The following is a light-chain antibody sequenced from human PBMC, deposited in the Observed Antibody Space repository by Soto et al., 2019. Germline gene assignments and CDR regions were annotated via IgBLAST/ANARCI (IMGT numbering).Light chain of an antibody. J-gene: IGKJ1*01. Sequence: DIVMTQSPSSLSVSVGERATLSCRASQSISSDLTWYQQTPGQAPKLLIYGASSRASGIPVRFSGSASGTEFTLTISSLQSEDFTTYYCQQSNRTPLTFGQGTKVDIK. CDR1: QSISSD. CDR2: GAS. CDR3: QQSNRTPLT. V-gene: IGKV3-15*01.